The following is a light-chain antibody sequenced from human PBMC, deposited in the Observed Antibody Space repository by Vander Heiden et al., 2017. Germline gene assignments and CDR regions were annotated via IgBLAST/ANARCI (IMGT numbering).Light chain of an antibody. V-gene: IGKV2D-29*01. Sequence: DTAMTQAPLSLSLPPGQPASISLKSSQSLRHSNRKTYFYWYQQKPSQPPQPLFSEVSIRCSGVPDRFSGSGSGTDFTLTSSRVETEDVGVYYCMQSTHLYTFGQGTKLDIK. CDR3: MQSTHLYT. CDR1: QSLRHSNRKTY. J-gene: IGKJ2*01. CDR2: EVS.